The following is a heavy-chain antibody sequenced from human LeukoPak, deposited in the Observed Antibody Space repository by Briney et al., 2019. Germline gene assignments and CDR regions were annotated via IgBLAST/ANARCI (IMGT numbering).Heavy chain of an antibody. CDR1: GGSISSYY. CDR3: ARHVVVTAYFDY. J-gene: IGHJ4*02. CDR2: IYYSGST. Sequence: SETLSLTCTVSGGSISSYYWSWLRQPPGRGLEWIGYIYYSGSTNYNPSLKSRVTISVDTSKNQFSLKLSSVTAADTAVYYCARHVVVTAYFDYRGQGTLVTVSS. V-gene: IGHV4-59*01. D-gene: IGHD2-21*02.